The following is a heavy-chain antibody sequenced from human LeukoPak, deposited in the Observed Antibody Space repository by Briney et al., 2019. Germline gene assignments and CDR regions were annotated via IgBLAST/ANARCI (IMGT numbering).Heavy chain of an antibody. D-gene: IGHD3-22*01. CDR3: ARGGGITMIVVVTANDY. CDR2: IKQDGSET. Sequence: GGSLRLSCAASGFTFSSYWMSWVRQAPGKGLEWVAIIKQDGSETYYVDSVKGRFTTSRDNAKNSLYLQMNSLRAEDTAVYYCARGGGITMIVVVTANDYWGQGTLVTVSS. J-gene: IGHJ4*02. V-gene: IGHV3-7*01. CDR1: GFTFSSYW.